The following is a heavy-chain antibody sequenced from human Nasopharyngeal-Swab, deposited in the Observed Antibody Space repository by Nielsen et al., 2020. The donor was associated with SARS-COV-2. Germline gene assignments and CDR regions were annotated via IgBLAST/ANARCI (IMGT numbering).Heavy chain of an antibody. V-gene: IGHV3-11*04. CDR1: GFTFSDYY. CDR3: ARASAGNYDFWSGPTFDY. J-gene: IGHJ4*02. D-gene: IGHD3-3*01. CDR2: ISSSGSTI. Sequence: GESLKISCAASGFTFSDYYMSWIRQAPGKGLEWVSYISSSGSTIYYADSVKGRFTISRDNAKNSLYLQMNSLRAEDTAVYYCARASAGNYDFWSGPTFDYWGQGTLVTVSS.